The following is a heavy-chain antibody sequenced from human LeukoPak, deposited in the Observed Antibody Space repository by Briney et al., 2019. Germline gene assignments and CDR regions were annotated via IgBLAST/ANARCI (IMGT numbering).Heavy chain of an antibody. CDR1: GFTFTRYR. CDR2: IRSSSNEI. CDR3: TRDLDLYNDAFDV. V-gene: IGHV3-21*01. Sequence: GGSLRLSCTASGFTFTRYRMNWVRQAPGKGLEWLSSIRSSSNEIYYADSVKGRFTISRDNAKHSVYLQINSLRAEDTAVYYCTRDLDLYNDAFDVWGQGTRVIVSS. D-gene: IGHD1-14*01. J-gene: IGHJ3*01.